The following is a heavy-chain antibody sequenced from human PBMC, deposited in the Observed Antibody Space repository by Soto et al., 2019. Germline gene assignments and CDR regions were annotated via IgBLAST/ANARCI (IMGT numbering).Heavy chain of an antibody. D-gene: IGHD5-12*01. J-gene: IGHJ5*02. CDR3: AKDPPSPWTANWVDP. CDR2: ISSSGGSR. V-gene: IGHV3-23*01. CDR1: GFNFNTFA. Sequence: EEQVSESGGGLVQSGGSLRLSCAASGFNFNTFAMSWIRQAPGKGLEWVSHISSSGGSRDYADSVRGRFTISRDNSKNVLFLQMNGLRADDTATYYCAKDPPSPWTANWVDPWGKGTLVTVSS.